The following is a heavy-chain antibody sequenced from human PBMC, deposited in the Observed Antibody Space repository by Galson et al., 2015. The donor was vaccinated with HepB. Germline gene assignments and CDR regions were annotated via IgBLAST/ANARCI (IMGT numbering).Heavy chain of an antibody. Sequence: SLRLSCAASGFTFSNYGMHWVRQAPGKGLEWVALIWYDGSNKYYADSVKGRFTISRDNSKNTLYLQMNSLRAEDTAVYYCARGVDPSYYYYYYMDVWGKGTTVTVSS. CDR2: IWYDGSNK. CDR3: ARGVDPSYYYYYYMDV. J-gene: IGHJ6*03. CDR1: GFTFSNYG. V-gene: IGHV3-33*01.